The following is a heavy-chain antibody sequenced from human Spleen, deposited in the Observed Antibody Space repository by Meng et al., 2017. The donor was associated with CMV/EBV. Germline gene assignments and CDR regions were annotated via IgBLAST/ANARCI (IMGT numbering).Heavy chain of an antibody. CDR2: ISSSGSTI. J-gene: IGHJ4*02. V-gene: IGHV3-48*03. CDR1: GFTFSSYE. Sequence: LSLTCAASGFTFSSYEMNWVRQAPGKGLEWVSYISSSGSTIYYADSVKGRFTISRDNAKNSLFLQMNSLRADDTAVYYCARDSGSEYCSSTSCSGIEAWGQGTLVTVSS. CDR3: ARDSGSEYCSSTSCSGIEA. D-gene: IGHD2-2*01.